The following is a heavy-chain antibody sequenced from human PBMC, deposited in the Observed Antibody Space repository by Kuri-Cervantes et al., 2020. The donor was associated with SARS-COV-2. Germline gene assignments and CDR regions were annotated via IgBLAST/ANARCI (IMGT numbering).Heavy chain of an antibody. CDR3: ALVLTGYRPYYGMDV. V-gene: IGHV4-39*01. Sequence: SETLSLTCTVSGGSISSSSYYWGWNRQPPGKGLEWIGSIYYSGSTYYNPSLKSRVTISVDTSKNQFSLKLSSVTAADTAVYYCALVLTGYRPYYGMDVWGQGTTVTVSS. J-gene: IGHJ6*02. CDR1: GGSISSSSYY. CDR2: IYYSGST. D-gene: IGHD3-9*01.